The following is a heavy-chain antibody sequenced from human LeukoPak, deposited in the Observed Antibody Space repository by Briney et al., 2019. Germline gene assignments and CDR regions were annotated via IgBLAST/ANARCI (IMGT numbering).Heavy chain of an antibody. CDR3: TKDQRYSSSWYSGVY. V-gene: IGHV3-23*01. CDR2: ISGSGGST. D-gene: IGHD6-13*01. CDR1: GFTFSSYA. Sequence: PGGSLRLSCAASGFTFSSYAMSWVRQAPGKGLEWVSAISGSGGSTYYTDSVKGRFTISRDNSRNTLYLQTNSLRAGDTAVYYCTKDQRYSSSWYSGVYWGQGTLVTVSS. J-gene: IGHJ4*02.